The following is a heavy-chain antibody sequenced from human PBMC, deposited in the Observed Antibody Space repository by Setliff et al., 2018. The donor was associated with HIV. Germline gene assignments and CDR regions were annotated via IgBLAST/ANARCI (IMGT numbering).Heavy chain of an antibody. D-gene: IGHD3-22*01. Sequence: KPSETLSLTCTVSGDSISNYYWSWMRQPPGKGLEWIGYIFTSGSTNYNPSLQSRVTLSVDTSKNQFSLKLSSVTAADTAFYYCAKPYYDISGYYFYYFDYWGQGTLVTVSS. J-gene: IGHJ4*02. CDR1: GDSISNYY. CDR2: IFTSGST. V-gene: IGHV4-4*08. CDR3: AKPYYDISGYYFYYFDY.